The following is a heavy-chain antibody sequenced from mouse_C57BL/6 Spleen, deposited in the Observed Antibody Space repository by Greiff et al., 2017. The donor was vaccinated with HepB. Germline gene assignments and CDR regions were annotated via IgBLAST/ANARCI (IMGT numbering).Heavy chain of an antibody. D-gene: IGHD1-1*01. CDR3: AREAHHYYGSSSPFAY. CDR1: GYTFTSYG. CDR2: IYPRSGNT. Sequence: VKLMESGAELARPGASVKLSCKASGYTFTSYGISWVKQRTGQGLEWIGEIYPRSGNTYYNEKFKGKATLTADKSSSTAYMELRSLTSEDSAVYFCAREAHHYYGSSSPFAYWGQGTLVTVSA. V-gene: IGHV1-81*01. J-gene: IGHJ3*01.